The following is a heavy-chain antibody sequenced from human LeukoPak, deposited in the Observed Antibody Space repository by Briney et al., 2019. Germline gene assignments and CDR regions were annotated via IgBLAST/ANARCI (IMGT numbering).Heavy chain of an antibody. CDR2: INPNSGGT. CDR1: GYTFTGYY. CDR3: ARVRPAAGNDGIIDY. D-gene: IGHD6-13*01. J-gene: IGHJ4*02. Sequence: ASVKVSCKASGYTFTGYYMHWVRQAPGQGLEWMGWINPNSGGTNYAQKFQGWVTMTRDTSISTAYMELSRLRSDDTAVYYCARVRPAAGNDGIIDYWGQGTLVTVSS. V-gene: IGHV1-2*04.